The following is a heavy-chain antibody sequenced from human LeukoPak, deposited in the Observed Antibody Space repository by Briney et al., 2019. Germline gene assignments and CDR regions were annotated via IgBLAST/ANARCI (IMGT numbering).Heavy chain of an antibody. V-gene: IGHV4-59*01. CDR1: GGSISSYY. J-gene: IGHJ3*02. CDR3: ARPKQQLVVGDAFDI. Sequence: PSETLSLTCTVSGGSISSYYWSWIRQPPGKGLEWIGYIYYSGSTNYNPSLKSRVTISVDTSKNQFSLKLSSVTAADTAVYYCARPKQQLVVGDAFDIWGQGTMVTVSS. CDR2: IYYSGST. D-gene: IGHD6-13*01.